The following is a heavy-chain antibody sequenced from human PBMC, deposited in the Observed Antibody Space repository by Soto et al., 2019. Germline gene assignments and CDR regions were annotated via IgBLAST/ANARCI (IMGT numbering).Heavy chain of an antibody. V-gene: IGHV5-51*01. J-gene: IGHJ4*02. CDR3: VVKQKLPCVNY. Sequence: GESLKISCKGSGYSFFGYWIGWVRQMPGKGLEWMGIIYPGDSATRYSPPFQDGVGTSSADTSSTTAFLWCSRLASSAAAMYYCVVKQKLPCVNYRGPGTQVTVSS. D-gene: IGHD6-13*01. CDR2: IYPGDSAT. CDR1: GYSFFGYW.